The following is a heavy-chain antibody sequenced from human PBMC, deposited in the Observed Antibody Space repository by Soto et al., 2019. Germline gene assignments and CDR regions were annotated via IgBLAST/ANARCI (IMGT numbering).Heavy chain of an antibody. D-gene: IGHD6-13*01. J-gene: IGHJ4*02. CDR2: IIPIFGTA. Sequence: ASVKVSCKASGGTFSSYAISWVRQAPGQGLEWMGGIIPIFGTANYAQKFQGRVTITADESTSTAYMELSSLRSEDTAVYYCARVAAAAPWDFDYWGQGTLVTVSS. CDR1: GGTFSSYA. V-gene: IGHV1-69*13. CDR3: ARVAAAAPWDFDY.